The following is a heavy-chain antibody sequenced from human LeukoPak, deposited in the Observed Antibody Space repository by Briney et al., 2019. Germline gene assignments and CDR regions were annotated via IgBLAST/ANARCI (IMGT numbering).Heavy chain of an antibody. D-gene: IGHD3-22*01. V-gene: IGHV4-34*01. CDR2: INHSGST. CDR3: ARGGGPHYYDSSGYLA. Sequence: SETLSLTCAAYGGSFSGYYWSWIRQPPGKGLEWIGEINHSGSTNYNPSLKSRVTISVDTSKNQFSLKLSSVTAADTAVYYCARGGGPHYYDSSGYLAWGQGTLVTVSS. CDR1: GGSFSGYY. J-gene: IGHJ4*02.